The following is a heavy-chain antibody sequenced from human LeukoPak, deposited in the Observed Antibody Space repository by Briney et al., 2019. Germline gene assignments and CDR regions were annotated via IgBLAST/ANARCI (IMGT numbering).Heavy chain of an antibody. J-gene: IGHJ4*03. D-gene: IGHD2-15*01. CDR3: AKDPGVSCSGGSCYI. V-gene: IGHV3-23*01. CDR2: MSGSGGST. Sequence: GGSVRLSCAACGFIFRSYAMSGVRQARGKGLEWVSAMSGSGGSTYYADSVKGRLTIPRDNSKHTLYLQVKSQRAEDRAVYYCAKDPGVSCSGGSCYIWGQGTLVTVSS. CDR1: GFIFRSYA.